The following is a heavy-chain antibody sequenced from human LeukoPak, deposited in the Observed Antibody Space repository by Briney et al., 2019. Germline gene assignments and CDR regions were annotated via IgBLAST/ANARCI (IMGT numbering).Heavy chain of an antibody. Sequence: PGGSLRLSCAASGLAFSAYKMHWVRQAPRKGLVWVSRISTDGYTTDYADFVQGRFTASRDNTKNTWSLEMNSLRAEDTAVYYCARGRPHGNDYWGQGTLVTVSS. J-gene: IGHJ4*02. CDR3: ARGRPHGNDY. CDR2: ISTDGYTT. V-gene: IGHV3-74*01. D-gene: IGHD4-23*01. CDR1: GLAFSAYK.